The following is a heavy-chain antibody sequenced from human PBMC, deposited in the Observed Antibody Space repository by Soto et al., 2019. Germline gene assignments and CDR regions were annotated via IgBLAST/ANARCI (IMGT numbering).Heavy chain of an antibody. J-gene: IGHJ6*02. D-gene: IGHD6-19*01. V-gene: IGHV3-15*01. Sequence: EVQLVESGGGLVKPGGSLRLSCAASGFTFSNAWMSWVRQAPGKGLEWVGRIKSKTDGGTTDYAAPVKGRFTISRDDSKNTLYLQMNSLKTEDTAVYYCTTVPGAVVGPEGYYYGMDVWGQGTTVTVSS. CDR2: IKSKTDGGTT. CDR1: GFTFSNAW. CDR3: TTVPGAVVGPEGYYYGMDV.